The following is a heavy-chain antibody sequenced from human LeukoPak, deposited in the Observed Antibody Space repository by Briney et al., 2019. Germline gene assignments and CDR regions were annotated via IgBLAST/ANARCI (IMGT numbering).Heavy chain of an antibody. J-gene: IGHJ2*01. D-gene: IGHD4/OR15-4a*01. Sequence: PGGSLTLSCAASGFSFSSSAMTWVRQAPGKGLEWVSAISGSGGSTYDADSVKGRLTISRDNSKNTLDLQMNNLRVEDTSVYYCAKVTMVGWYFDVWGRGTLVTVSS. V-gene: IGHV3-23*01. CDR2: ISGSGGST. CDR3: AKVTMVGWYFDV. CDR1: GFSFSSSA.